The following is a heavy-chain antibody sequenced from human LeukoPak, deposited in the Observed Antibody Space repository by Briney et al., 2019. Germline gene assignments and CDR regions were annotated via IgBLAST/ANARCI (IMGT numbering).Heavy chain of an antibody. V-gene: IGHV3-23*01. CDR1: GFTFTVYA. Sequence: GGSLRLSCAASGFTFTVYAMSWVRQAPGKGLEWVSAISGSSDNTYFADSVKGRFTISRDNSNNTVSLQMNSLRAEDTAVYYCARDGGTSWDYWGQGTLVTVSS. J-gene: IGHJ4*02. CDR2: ISGSSDNT. CDR3: ARDGGTSWDY. D-gene: IGHD6-13*01.